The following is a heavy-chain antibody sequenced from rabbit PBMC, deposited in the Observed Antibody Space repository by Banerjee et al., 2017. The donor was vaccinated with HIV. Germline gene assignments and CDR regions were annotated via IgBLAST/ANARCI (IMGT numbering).Heavy chain of an antibody. D-gene: IGHD4-1*01. CDR1: GFSFSSSYW. J-gene: IGHJ4*01. CDR3: ARDLAGVIGWNFGL. V-gene: IGHV1S45*01. Sequence: QEQLEESGGDLVKPEGSLTLTCTASGFSFSSSYWICWVRQAPGKGLEWIACIDAGSKGSTYYASWAKGRFTISKTSSTTVTLQMTSLTAADMATYFCARDLAGVIGWNFGLWGPGTLVTVS. CDR2: IDAGSKGST.